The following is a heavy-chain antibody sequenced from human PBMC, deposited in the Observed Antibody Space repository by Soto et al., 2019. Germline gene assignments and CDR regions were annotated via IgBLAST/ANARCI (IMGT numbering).Heavy chain of an antibody. Sequence: PGGSLRLSCVGSGFTFSTYSINCFRHAPVKGLEWVSSISSRSDIYYADSVKGRFTISRDNAKNSVSLQMNSLRAEDTAVYYCAREYTAWPLAYGLDVWGQGTTVTVS. V-gene: IGHV3-21*01. J-gene: IGHJ6*02. CDR1: GFTFSTYS. CDR2: ISSRSDI. CDR3: AREYTAWPLAYGLDV. D-gene: IGHD2-2*02.